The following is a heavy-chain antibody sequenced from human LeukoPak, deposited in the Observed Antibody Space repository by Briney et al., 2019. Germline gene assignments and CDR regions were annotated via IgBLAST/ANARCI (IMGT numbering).Heavy chain of an antibody. CDR3: ARDSGVVPAAMLFDY. D-gene: IGHD2-2*01. J-gene: IGHJ4*02. CDR1: GFTFSSYW. V-gene: IGHV3-7*03. Sequence: SGGSLRLSCAASGFTFSSYWMSWVRQAPGKGLEWVANIKQDGSEKYYVDSVKGRFTISRDNAKNSLYLQMNSLRAEDTAVYYWARDSGVVPAAMLFDYWGQGTLVTVSS. CDR2: IKQDGSEK.